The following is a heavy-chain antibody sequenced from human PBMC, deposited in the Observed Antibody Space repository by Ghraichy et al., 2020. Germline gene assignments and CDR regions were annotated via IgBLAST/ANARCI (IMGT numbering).Heavy chain of an antibody. CDR1: GFTFSSYA. CDR2: ISGSGGST. J-gene: IGHJ6*02. CDR3: AKGTYYDFWSGPERPSYYYYYGMDV. Sequence: GGSLRLSCAASGFTFSSYAMSWVRQAPGKGLEWVSAISGSGGSTYYADSVKGRFTISRDNSKNTLYLQMNSLRAEDTAVYYCAKGTYYDFWSGPERPSYYYYYGMDVWGQGTTVTVSS. D-gene: IGHD3-3*01. V-gene: IGHV3-23*01.